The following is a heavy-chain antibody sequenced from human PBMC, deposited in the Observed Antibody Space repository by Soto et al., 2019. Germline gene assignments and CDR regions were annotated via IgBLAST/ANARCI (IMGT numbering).Heavy chain of an antibody. CDR1: GGSISSYY. CDR3: ARRIVVVPADYYYYYMDV. J-gene: IGHJ6*03. D-gene: IGHD2-2*01. Sequence: QVQLQESGPGLVKPSETLSLTCTVSGGSISSYYWSWIRQPPGKGLEWIGYIYYSGSTNYNPSLKSRVTISVDTSKNQFSLKLSSVTAADTAVYYCARRIVVVPADYYYYYMDVWGKGTTVTVSS. CDR2: IYYSGST. V-gene: IGHV4-59*08.